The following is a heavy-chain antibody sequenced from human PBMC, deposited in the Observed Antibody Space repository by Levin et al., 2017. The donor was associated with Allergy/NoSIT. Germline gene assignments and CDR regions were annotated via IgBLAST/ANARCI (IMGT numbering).Heavy chain of an antibody. CDR1: GFTFSDYY. J-gene: IGHJ4*02. CDR2: ISSSSSYT. V-gene: IGHV3-11*05. CDR3: ARGPIEALDHRFDY. Sequence: NPGGSLRLSCAASGFTFSDYYMSWICQAPGKGLERDSYISSSSSYTNYADSAKGRFTISRDNAKNSLYLQMNSLSAEVTAVYCCARGPIEALDHRFDYWRQGPLVTVSS. D-gene: IGHD1-14*01.